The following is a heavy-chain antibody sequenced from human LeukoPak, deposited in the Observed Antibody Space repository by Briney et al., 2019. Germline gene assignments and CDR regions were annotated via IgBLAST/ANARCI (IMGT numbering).Heavy chain of an antibody. CDR1: GFTFSMYY. Sequence: PGGSLRLSCAASGFTFSMYYMHWVRQAPGQGLVWVSPINSDGSSTSYADSVKGRFTISRDNAKNTLSLQMNSLRAEDTAVYYCARVGGSNAFDIWGQGTMVIVSS. D-gene: IGHD1-26*01. CDR2: INSDGSST. V-gene: IGHV3-74*01. CDR3: ARVGGSNAFDI. J-gene: IGHJ3*02.